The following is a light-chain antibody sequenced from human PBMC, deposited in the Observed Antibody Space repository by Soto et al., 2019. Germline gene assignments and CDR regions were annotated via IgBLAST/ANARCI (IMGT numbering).Light chain of an antibody. CDR2: EVT. J-gene: IGLJ2*01. Sequence: QSVLTQPPSASGSHGQSVTISCTGTYSDIGVYDFVSWYQQHPGKAPTLLIYEVTKRPSAVPDRFSGAKSGDTAFLTVSGLQSEDDSDYYCSSYAGNDNWVFGGGTKLTVL. V-gene: IGLV2-8*01. CDR1: YSDIGVYDF. CDR3: SSYAGNDNWV.